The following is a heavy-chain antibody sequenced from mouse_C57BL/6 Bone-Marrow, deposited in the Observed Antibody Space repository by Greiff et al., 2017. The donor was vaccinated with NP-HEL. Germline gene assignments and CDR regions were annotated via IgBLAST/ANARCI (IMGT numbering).Heavy chain of an antibody. CDR1: GFTFSDFY. CDR3: ARSYDYSYAMDY. Sequence: EVNLVESGGGLVQSGRSLRLSCATSGFTFSDFYMEWVRQAPGKGLEWIAASRNKANDYTTEYSASVKGRFIVSRDTSQSILYLQMNALRAEDTAIYYCARSYDYSYAMDYWGQGTSVTVSS. D-gene: IGHD2-4*01. CDR2: SRNKANDYTT. V-gene: IGHV7-1*01. J-gene: IGHJ4*01.